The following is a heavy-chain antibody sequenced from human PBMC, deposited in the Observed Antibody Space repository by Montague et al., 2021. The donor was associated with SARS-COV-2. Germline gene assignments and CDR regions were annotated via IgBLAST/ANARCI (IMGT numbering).Heavy chain of an antibody. CDR2: IYYSRST. CDR1: GGSISSGGYY. D-gene: IGHD6-13*01. V-gene: IGHV4-31*03. Sequence: TLSLTCTVSGGSISSGGYYWSWIRQHPGKGLEWIGYIYYSRSTYYNPSLKSRVTISVDTSKNQFSLKLSSVTAADTAVYYCARAPRSIAAAGTASDYWGQGTLVTVSS. CDR3: ARAPRSIAAAGTASDY. J-gene: IGHJ4*02.